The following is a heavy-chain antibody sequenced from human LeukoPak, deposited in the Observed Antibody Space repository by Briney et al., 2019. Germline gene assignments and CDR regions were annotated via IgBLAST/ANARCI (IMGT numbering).Heavy chain of an antibody. J-gene: IGHJ4*02. CDR2: IYSGGGT. Sequence: GGSLRLSCAASGFTVSSNYMSWVRQAPGKGLEWVSVIYSGGGTYYADSVKGRFTISRDNSKNTLYLQMNSLRAEDTAVYYCARDAGMATITASFDYWGQGTLVTVSS. CDR3: ARDAGMATITASFDY. D-gene: IGHD5-24*01. V-gene: IGHV3-66*01. CDR1: GFTVSSNY.